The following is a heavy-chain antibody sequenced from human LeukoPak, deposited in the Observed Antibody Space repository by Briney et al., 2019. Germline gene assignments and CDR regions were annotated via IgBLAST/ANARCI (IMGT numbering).Heavy chain of an antibody. CDR1: GYTFTGYY. Sequence: ASVKVSCKASGYTFTGYYMHWVRQAPGQGLEWMGWINPNSGGTNYAQKFQGRVTMTRDTSISTVYMELSRLRSDDTAVYYCARRVGATRDLDPWGQGTLVTVSS. D-gene: IGHD1-26*01. V-gene: IGHV1-2*02. CDR2: INPNSGGT. CDR3: ARRVGATRDLDP. J-gene: IGHJ5*02.